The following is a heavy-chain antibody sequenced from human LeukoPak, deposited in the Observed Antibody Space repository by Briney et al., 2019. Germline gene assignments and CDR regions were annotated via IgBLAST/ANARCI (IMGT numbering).Heavy chain of an antibody. CDR2: ISSRSSYI. CDR3: ARDDYDSSGYYHGY. D-gene: IGHD3-22*01. Sequence: GGSLRLSCEASGFIFSTYVMNWARQAPGKGLEWVSSISSRSSYIYYADSVKGRFTISRDNAKNSLYLQMNSLRAEDTAVYYCARDDYDSSGYYHGYWGQGTLVTVSS. V-gene: IGHV3-21*01. CDR1: GFIFSTYV. J-gene: IGHJ4*02.